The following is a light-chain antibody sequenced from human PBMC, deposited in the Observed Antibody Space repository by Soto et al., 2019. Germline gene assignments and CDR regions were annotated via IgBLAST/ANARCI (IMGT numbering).Light chain of an antibody. J-gene: IGKJ1*01. CDR2: GAS. CDR3: QQYGSSPT. Sequence: EIVMTQSPATLSVSPGERATLSFRASQSVSSKLAWYQHKPGQAPRLLIYGASSRATGIPDRFSGSGSGTDFTLTITRLEPEDFAVYYCQQYGSSPTFGQGTKVDIK. V-gene: IGKV3-20*01. CDR1: QSVSSK.